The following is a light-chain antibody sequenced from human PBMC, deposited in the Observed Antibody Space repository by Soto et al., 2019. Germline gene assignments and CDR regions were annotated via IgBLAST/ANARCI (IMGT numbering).Light chain of an antibody. J-gene: IGLJ1*01. CDR2: EVN. Sequence: QAVLTQPPSASGAPGQAVAISCTGTSRYVCCYNYVSLYQQHPGKGPKLVVYEVNNRPSGVPHRFSGSKSRNPAYLPVSGIQAEDEADYYCRSYEGSSNVFGTGNKVNVL. V-gene: IGLV2-8*01. CDR1: SRYVCCYNY. CDR3: RSYEGSSNV.